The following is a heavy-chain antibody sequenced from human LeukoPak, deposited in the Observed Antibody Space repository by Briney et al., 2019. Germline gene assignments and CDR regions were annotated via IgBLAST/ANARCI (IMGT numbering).Heavy chain of an antibody. CDR1: GGTFSSYA. CDR2: IIPIFGTT. CDR3: ARAGGSGYYYYYMDV. Sequence: SVKVSCKASGGTFSSYAISWVRQAPGQGLEWMGRIIPIFGTTNYAQKFQGRVTITTDESTSTAYMDLSSLRSEDTAVYYCARAGGSGYYYYYMDVWGKGTTVTVS. D-gene: IGHD3-10*01. J-gene: IGHJ6*03. V-gene: IGHV1-69*05.